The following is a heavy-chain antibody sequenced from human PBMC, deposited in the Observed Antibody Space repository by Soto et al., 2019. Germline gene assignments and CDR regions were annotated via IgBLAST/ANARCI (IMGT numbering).Heavy chain of an antibody. J-gene: IGHJ6*02. V-gene: IGHV5-51*01. CDR2: IYPGDSDT. Sequence: LGESLKISCRGSGYSFTSYWIGWVRQMPGKGLEWMGIIYPGDSDTRYSPSFQGQVTISADKSISTAYLQWSSLKASDTAMYYCARSIAYHCSGGSCYNLRLLDYYYGMDVWGQGTTVTVSS. CDR3: ARSIAYHCSGGSCYNLRLLDYYYGMDV. D-gene: IGHD2-15*01. CDR1: GYSFTSYW.